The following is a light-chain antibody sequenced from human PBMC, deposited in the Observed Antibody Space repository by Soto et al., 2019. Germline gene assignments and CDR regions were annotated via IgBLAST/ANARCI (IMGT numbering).Light chain of an antibody. CDR2: EVT. CDR1: SSDVGAYNF. V-gene: IGLV2-14*01. J-gene: IGLJ1*01. Sequence: QSALTQPASVSGSPGQSITISCTGTSSDVGAYNFVSWYQHHPGRAPKVIIYEVTIRPSGVSNRFSGSKSGNTASLTISGLQAEDEADYYCCSYAGSGTDNYVFGSGTKLTVL. CDR3: CSYAGSGTDNYV.